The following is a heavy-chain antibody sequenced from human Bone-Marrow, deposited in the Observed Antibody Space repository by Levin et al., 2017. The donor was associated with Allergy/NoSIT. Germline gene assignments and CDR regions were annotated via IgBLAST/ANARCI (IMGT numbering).Heavy chain of an antibody. V-gene: IGHV3-23*01. Sequence: GSLKISCAASGFIFRNYAMNWVRQAPGKGLEWVSQISGSGGNTHYADSVKGRFTISRDNSKNTLYLQMNSLRVEDTAVYYCAGYDTSAYHSPFDYWGQGTLVTVSS. J-gene: IGHJ4*02. D-gene: IGHD3-22*01. CDR2: ISGSGGNT. CDR3: AGYDTSAYHSPFDY. CDR1: GFIFRNYA.